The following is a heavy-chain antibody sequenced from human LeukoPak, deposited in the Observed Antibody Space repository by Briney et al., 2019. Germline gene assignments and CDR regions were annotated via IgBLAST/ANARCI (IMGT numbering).Heavy chain of an antibody. CDR3: ARYWDTSSWYVDY. CDR2: IYYSGST. CDR1: GGSITNYD. Sequence: SETLSLTCTASGGSITNYDWSWVRQPPGKGLEWIGYIYYSGSTNYNPSLKSRVTISVDTSKNQFSLKVSSVTAADTAGYYCARYWDTSSWYVDYWGQGTLVTVSS. V-gene: IGHV4-59*08. D-gene: IGHD6-13*01. J-gene: IGHJ4*02.